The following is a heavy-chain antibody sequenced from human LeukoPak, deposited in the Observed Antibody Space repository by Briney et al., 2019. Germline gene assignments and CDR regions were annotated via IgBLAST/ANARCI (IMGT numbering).Heavy chain of an antibody. CDR1: GFTVNSYE. D-gene: IGHD6-19*01. Sequence: PGGSLRLSCAASGFTVNSYEMNWVRKAPGKGLEWVSYISKSGSNMYYADSVKGRFTISRDNAKNSLYLQMNSLRVEDTAVYYCARETAVAGNDYWGQGTLVTVSS. CDR3: ARETAVAGNDY. J-gene: IGHJ4*02. V-gene: IGHV3-48*03. CDR2: ISKSGSNM.